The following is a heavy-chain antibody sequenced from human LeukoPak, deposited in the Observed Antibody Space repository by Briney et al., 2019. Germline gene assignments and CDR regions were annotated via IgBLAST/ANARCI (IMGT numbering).Heavy chain of an antibody. J-gene: IGHJ4*02. CDR1: GGSFSGYY. Sequence: PSETLSLTCAVYGGSFSGYYWSWIRQPPGKGLEWIGEINHSGSTNYNPSLKSRVTISVDTSKNQFSLRLSSVTAADTAVYYCARGAGKGGSYLRRFYFDYWGQGTLVTVSS. V-gene: IGHV4-34*01. CDR2: INHSGST. CDR3: ARGAGKGGSYLRRFYFDY. D-gene: IGHD1-26*01.